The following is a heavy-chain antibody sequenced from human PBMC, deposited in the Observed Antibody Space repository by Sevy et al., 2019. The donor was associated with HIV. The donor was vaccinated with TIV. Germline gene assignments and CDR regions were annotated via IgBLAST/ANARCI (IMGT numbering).Heavy chain of an antibody. V-gene: IGHV4-4*02. D-gene: IGHD3-3*01. CDR1: GGSISRSNW. CDR2: VYHSGST. CDR3: ARKHQCSDFSTYFFDY. J-gene: IGHJ4*02. Sequence: SETLSLTCAVSGGSISRSNWWSWVRQPPGKGLEWIGEVYHSGSTNYNPSLKSRVTISIDKSKNQFSLRMTSVTAADTAIYYCARKHQCSDFSTYFFDYWGQGTLVTVS.